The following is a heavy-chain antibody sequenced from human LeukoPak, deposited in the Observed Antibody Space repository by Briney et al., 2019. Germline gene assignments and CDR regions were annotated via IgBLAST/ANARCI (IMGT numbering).Heavy chain of an antibody. CDR1: GFTFSSYS. Sequence: GGSLRLSCAASGFTFSSYSMNWVRQAPGKGLEWVPSISSSSSYIYYADSVKGRFTISRDNAKNSLYLQMNSLRAEDTAVYYCARDLKRRVYYDSSGSDDAFDIWGQGTMVTVSS. J-gene: IGHJ3*02. V-gene: IGHV3-21*01. CDR3: ARDLKRRVYYDSSGSDDAFDI. D-gene: IGHD3-22*01. CDR2: ISSSSSYI.